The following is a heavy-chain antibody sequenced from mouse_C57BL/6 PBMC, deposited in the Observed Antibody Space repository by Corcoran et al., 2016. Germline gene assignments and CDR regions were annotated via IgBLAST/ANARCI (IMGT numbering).Heavy chain of an antibody. CDR1: GYTFTTYG. Sequence: QIQLVQSGPELKKPGETVKISCKASGYTFTTYGMSWGKQAPGKGLKWMGWINTYSGVPTYADDFKGRFAFSLETSASTAYLHINNLKNEDTATYFCAIITTVVSPGYWGQGTTLTVSS. D-gene: IGHD1-1*01. CDR3: AIITTVVSPGY. J-gene: IGHJ2*01. V-gene: IGHV9-3*01. CDR2: INTYSGVP.